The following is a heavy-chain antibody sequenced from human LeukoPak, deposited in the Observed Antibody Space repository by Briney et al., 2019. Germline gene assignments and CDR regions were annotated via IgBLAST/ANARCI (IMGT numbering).Heavy chain of an antibody. Sequence: ASMKVSCKASGYTFTSYYVHWVRQAPGQGLEWMAMINANGGDTTYAQKFQGRVTMTRDTSTSTVYVELSSLRSEDTAVYYCARGCSGGSCYLIDYWGQGTLVTVSS. CDR2: INANGGDT. D-gene: IGHD2-15*01. CDR3: ARGCSGGSCYLIDY. J-gene: IGHJ4*02. V-gene: IGHV1-46*01. CDR1: GYTFTSYY.